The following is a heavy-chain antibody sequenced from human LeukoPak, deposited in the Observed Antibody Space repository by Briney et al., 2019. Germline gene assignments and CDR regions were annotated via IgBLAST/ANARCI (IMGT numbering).Heavy chain of an antibody. V-gene: IGHV4-39*07. J-gene: IGHJ5*02. CDR3: ARGGRPITIFGVVIIRPVRATWFDP. Sequence: SETLSLTCTVSGGSISSSSYYWGWIRQPPGKGLEWIGSIYYSGSTNYNPSLKSRVTISVDTSKNQFSLKLSSVTAADTAVYYCARGGRPITIFGVVIIRPVRATWFDPWGQGTLVTVSS. CDR2: IYYSGST. D-gene: IGHD3-3*01. CDR1: GGSISSSSYY.